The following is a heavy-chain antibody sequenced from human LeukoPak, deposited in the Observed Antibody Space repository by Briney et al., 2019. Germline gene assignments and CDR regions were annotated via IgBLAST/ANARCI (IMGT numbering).Heavy chain of an antibody. CDR2: INHSGST. J-gene: IGHJ4*02. D-gene: IGHD1-1*01. CDR1: GGSFSGYY. Sequence: SETLSLTCAVYGGSFSGYYWSWIRQPPGKGLEWIGEINHSGSTNYNPSLKSRVTISVDTSKNQFSLKLSSVTAADTAVYYCARNWNDFGFDYWGQGTLVTVSS. V-gene: IGHV4-34*01. CDR3: ARNWNDFGFDY.